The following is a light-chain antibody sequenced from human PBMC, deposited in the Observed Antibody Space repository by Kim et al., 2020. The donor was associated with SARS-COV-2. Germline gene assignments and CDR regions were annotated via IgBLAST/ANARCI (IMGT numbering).Light chain of an antibody. CDR2: DVN. V-gene: IGLV2-14*03. J-gene: IGLJ2*01. CDR3: SSYSTGSTLVV. Sequence: QSITLSCDVTSSDVGGSDSVSWYQQHPGRAPKRMVFDVNNRPSWISDRFLGSKSGNTASLTIFGLQADDEADYYCSSYSTGSTLVVFGGGTQLTVL. CDR1: SSDVGGSDS.